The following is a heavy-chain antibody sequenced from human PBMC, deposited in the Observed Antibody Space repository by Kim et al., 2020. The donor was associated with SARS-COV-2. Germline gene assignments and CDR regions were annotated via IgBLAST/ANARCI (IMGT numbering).Heavy chain of an antibody. V-gene: IGHV3-9*01. Sequence: GGSLRLSCAASGFTFGDYAMHWVRQAPGKGLEWVSGISWNSGSIGYADSVKGRFTISRDNAKNSLYLQMNSLRAEDTALYYCAKDFFGDYESTYGMDVWGQGTTVTVSS. D-gene: IGHD4-17*01. CDR2: ISWNSGSI. CDR1: GFTFGDYA. J-gene: IGHJ6*02. CDR3: AKDFFGDYESTYGMDV.